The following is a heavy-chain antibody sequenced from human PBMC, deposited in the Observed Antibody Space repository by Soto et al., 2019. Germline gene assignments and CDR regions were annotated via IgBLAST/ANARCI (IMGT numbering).Heavy chain of an antibody. V-gene: IGHV3-64D*06. Sequence: GGSLRLSCSASGFTFSSYAMHWFRQAPGKGLEYVSAISSNGGSTYYADSVKGRFTISRDNSKNTLYLQMSSLRTEDTAVYYCVKDEVYYYGSGSLTYYYYGMDVWGQGTTVTVSS. D-gene: IGHD3-10*01. J-gene: IGHJ6*02. CDR3: VKDEVYYYGSGSLTYYYYGMDV. CDR2: ISSNGGST. CDR1: GFTFSSYA.